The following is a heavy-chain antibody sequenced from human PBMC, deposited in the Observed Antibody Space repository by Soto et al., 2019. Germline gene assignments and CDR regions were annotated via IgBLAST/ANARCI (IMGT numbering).Heavy chain of an antibody. D-gene: IGHD2-21*01. Sequence: EVQLVESGGGLVKPGGSLRLSCAASGFTFSSYSMNWVRQAPGKGLEWVSSISSSSSYIYYADSVKGRFTISRDNAKNSLYLQMNSLRAEDTAVYYCARDAYCGGDCIPPLDVWGKGTTVTVSS. CDR3: ARDAYCGGDCIPPLDV. J-gene: IGHJ6*04. CDR2: ISSSSSYI. V-gene: IGHV3-21*01. CDR1: GFTFSSYS.